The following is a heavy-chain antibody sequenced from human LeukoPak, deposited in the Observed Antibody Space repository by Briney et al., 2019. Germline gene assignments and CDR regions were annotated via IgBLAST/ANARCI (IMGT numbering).Heavy chain of an antibody. J-gene: IGHJ6*02. V-gene: IGHV3-64*01. CDR3: ARDSRAVLGSLYYGMDV. CDR1: GFTFSSYA. D-gene: IGHD1-26*01. CDR2: ISNNGGRT. Sequence: GGSLRLSCAASGFTFSSYAMSWVRQAPGRGLEYVSVISNNGGRTYYGNSVKGRFTISRDNSKNTLYLQMGSLRAEDTAVYYCARDSRAVLGSLYYGMDVWGQGTTVTVSS.